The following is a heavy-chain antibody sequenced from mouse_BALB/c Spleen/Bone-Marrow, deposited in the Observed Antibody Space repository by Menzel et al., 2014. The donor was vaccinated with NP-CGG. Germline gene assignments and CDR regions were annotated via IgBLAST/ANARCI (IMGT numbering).Heavy chain of an antibody. CDR2: IRNKANGYTT. Sequence: EVHLVESEEGLVQPGGSLRLSCATSGFTFTDYYMNWVRQPPGKALEWLGFIRNKANGYTTEYSASVKSRFTISRDNSQNILYLQMNTLRVDDSATYYCARDKGRVFFDYWGQGTTLTVSS. CDR3: ARDKGRVFFDY. CDR1: GFTFTDYY. J-gene: IGHJ2*01. V-gene: IGHV7-3*02.